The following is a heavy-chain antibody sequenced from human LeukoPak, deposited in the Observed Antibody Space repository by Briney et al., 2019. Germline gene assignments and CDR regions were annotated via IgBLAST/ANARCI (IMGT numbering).Heavy chain of an antibody. J-gene: IGHJ4*02. CDR3: ARAPRLSGSFDY. D-gene: IGHD3-3*01. V-gene: IGHV4-34*01. CDR1: GGSFSGYY. Sequence: SETLSLTCAVYGGSFSGYYWSWIRQPPGKGLEWIGYIYYSGSTYYNPSLKSRVTISVDTSKNQFSLKLSSVTAADTAVYYCARAPRLSGSFDYWGQGTLVTVSS. CDR2: IYYSGST.